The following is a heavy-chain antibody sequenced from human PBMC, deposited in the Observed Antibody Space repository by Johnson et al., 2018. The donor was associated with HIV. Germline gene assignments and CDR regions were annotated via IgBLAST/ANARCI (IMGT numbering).Heavy chain of an antibody. CDR3: ARDRGAVGGHGEGAFDI. CDR1: GFTFSSYA. CDR2: ISYDGSNK. D-gene: IGHD1-26*01. Sequence: QVQLVESGGGVVQPGRSLRLSCAASGFTFSSYAMHWVRQAPGKGLEWVAVISYDGSNKYYADSAKGRFTISRDNSKNTLYLQMNSLRAEDTAVYYCARDRGAVGGHGEGAFDIWGQGTMVTVSS. J-gene: IGHJ3*02. V-gene: IGHV3-30*04.